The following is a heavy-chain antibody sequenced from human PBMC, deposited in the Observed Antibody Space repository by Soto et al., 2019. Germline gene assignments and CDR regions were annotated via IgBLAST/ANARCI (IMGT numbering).Heavy chain of an antibody. D-gene: IGHD6-13*01. V-gene: IGHV3-53*04. CDR3: ARILYSNTFYYYYMDV. CDR2: IYSGGST. CDR1: GFTVTSNY. J-gene: IGHJ6*03. Sequence: PGGSLRLSCAASGFTVTSNYMSWVRQAPGKGLEWVSIIYSGGSTYYADSVKGRFTISRHNSRNTLYLQMSSLRTEDTAVYYCARILYSNTFYYYYMDVWGKGTTVTVSS.